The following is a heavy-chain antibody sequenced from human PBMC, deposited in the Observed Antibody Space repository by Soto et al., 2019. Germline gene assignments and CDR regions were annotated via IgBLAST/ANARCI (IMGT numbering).Heavy chain of an antibody. V-gene: IGHV1-2*04. CDR1: GFPFTRLF. J-gene: IGHJ4*02. CDR3: ALIEMTTIA. Sequence: ASVKVSCKTSGFPFTRLFLHWVRQAPGQRLEWMGWINPNTGDTKYSQRFQDSVTMTRDTSIATAYMELTSLKSDDTAVYYCALIEMTTIAWGQGTLVTVSS. CDR2: INPNTGDT. D-gene: IGHD3-22*01.